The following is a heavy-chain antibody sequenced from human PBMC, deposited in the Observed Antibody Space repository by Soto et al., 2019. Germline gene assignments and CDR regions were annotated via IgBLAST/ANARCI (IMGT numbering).Heavy chain of an antibody. D-gene: IGHD6-19*01. CDR3: ARGPGSGWYTRGFDP. Sequence: SETLSLTCAVYGGYFRGYYWSWIRQPPGKGLEWIGEINHSGSTNYNPSLKSRVTISVDTSKNQFSLKLSSVTAADTAVYYCARGPGSGWYTRGFDPWGQGTLVTVSS. CDR1: GGYFRGYY. CDR2: INHSGST. J-gene: IGHJ5*02. V-gene: IGHV4-34*01.